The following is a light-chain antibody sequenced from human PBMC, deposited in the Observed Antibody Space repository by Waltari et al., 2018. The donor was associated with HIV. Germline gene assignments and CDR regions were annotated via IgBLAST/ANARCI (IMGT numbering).Light chain of an antibody. CDR1: QRLLNRDGHIS. CDR2: STS. Sequence: DIVMTQSPLSLPVTPVEPASISCMSSQRLLNRDGHISLLWFLQKTGQSPQLLIYSTSSRASGVPDRFSASGAGTEYTLKISGVEAEDVGIYFCMQTTQFPYTFGQGTKLEIK. J-gene: IGKJ2*01. V-gene: IGKV2-28*01. CDR3: MQTTQFPYT.